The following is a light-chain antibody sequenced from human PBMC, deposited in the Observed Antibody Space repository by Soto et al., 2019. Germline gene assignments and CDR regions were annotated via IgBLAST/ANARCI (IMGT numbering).Light chain of an antibody. V-gene: IGKV1-17*01. CDR1: QGIRTD. Sequence: DITMTQSLTPLSASVAVSPTVTCRASQGIRTDLGWYQQKPGKAPKRLIYAASSLQSGVPSRFSGSGSGTEFTLTISSLQPEDFATYYCLQHNSHPLTFGGGTKVDI. CDR3: LQHNSHPLT. J-gene: IGKJ4*01. CDR2: AAS.